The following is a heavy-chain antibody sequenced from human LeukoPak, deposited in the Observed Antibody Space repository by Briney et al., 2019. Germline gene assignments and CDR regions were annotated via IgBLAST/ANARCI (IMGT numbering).Heavy chain of an antibody. D-gene: IGHD3-22*01. V-gene: IGHV4-4*07. Sequence: SQTLSLTCAVSGGPISSYYWSWIRQPAGKGLEWIGRIYTSGSTNYNPSLKSRVTMSVDTSKNQFSLKLSSVTAADTAVYYCARDGMDYYDSSGFSWWGQGTLVTVSS. J-gene: IGHJ4*02. CDR2: IYTSGST. CDR1: GGPISSYY. CDR3: ARDGMDYYDSSGFSW.